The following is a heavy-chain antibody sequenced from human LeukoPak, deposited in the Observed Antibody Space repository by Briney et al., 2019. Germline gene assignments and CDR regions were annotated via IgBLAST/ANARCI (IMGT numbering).Heavy chain of an antibody. V-gene: IGHV4-59*01. J-gene: IGHJ4*02. CDR2: IYDSGST. CDR3: ARVPRGAGALDY. D-gene: IGHD3-10*01. Sequence: SETLSLTCTVSGGSISSYYWSWIRQPPGKGLEWIGYIYDSGSTNYNPSLKSRVTISVGTSKNQFSLKLSSVTAADTAVYYCARVPRGAGALDYWGQGTLVTVSS. CDR1: GGSISSYY.